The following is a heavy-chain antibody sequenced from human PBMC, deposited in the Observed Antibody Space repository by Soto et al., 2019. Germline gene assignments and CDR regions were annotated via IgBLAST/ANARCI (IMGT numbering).Heavy chain of an antibody. D-gene: IGHD3-22*01. CDR3: ASRAKHDYDSSGPDFDS. CDR1: GGSFSRFY. J-gene: IGHJ4*02. CDR2: IDHRESS. Sequence: SETLSLTCAVSGGSFSRFYWSWIRQPPGMGLEWIGEIDHRESSSYNSSLKGRVTISIDTSKRQFSLKLNSLTSADTAVYYCASRAKHDYDSSGPDFDSWGQGIQVTVSS. V-gene: IGHV4-34*01.